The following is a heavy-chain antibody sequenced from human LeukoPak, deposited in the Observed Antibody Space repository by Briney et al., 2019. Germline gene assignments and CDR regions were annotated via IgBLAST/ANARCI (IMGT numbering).Heavy chain of an antibody. CDR3: ARGKQLWLPSPLDY. CDR2: IYYSGST. J-gene: IGHJ4*02. CDR1: GGSVSSGSYY. V-gene: IGHV4-61*01. Sequence: SETLSLTCTVSGGSVSSGSYYWSWIRQPPGKGLEWIGYIYYSGSTNYNPSPKSRVTISVDTSKNQFSLKLSSVTAADTAVYYCARGKQLWLPSPLDYWGQGTLVTVSS. D-gene: IGHD5-18*01.